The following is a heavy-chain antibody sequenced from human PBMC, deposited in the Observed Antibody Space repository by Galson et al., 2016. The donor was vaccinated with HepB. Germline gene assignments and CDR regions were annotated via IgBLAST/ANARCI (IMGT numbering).Heavy chain of an antibody. CDR1: GFTFSSYY. CDR3: ARDSSYYSGMDV. J-gene: IGHJ6*02. Sequence: SLRLSCAASGFTFSSYYMHWVRQAPGKGLVWVSRINRDESSTSYADYVKGRFTISRDNAKNTLYLQMNSLRAEDTAVYYCARDSSYYSGMDVWGQGTTVTVSS. V-gene: IGHV3-74*01. CDR2: INRDESST.